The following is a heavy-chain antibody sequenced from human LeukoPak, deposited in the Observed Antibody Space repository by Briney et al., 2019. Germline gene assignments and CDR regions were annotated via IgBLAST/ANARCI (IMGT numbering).Heavy chain of an antibody. CDR2: ISSSGSTV. CDR1: GFTFSSYE. CDR3: ARDGFTIFGVVISNDY. Sequence: GGSLRLSCAASGFTFSSYEMNWVRQAPGKGLEWVSYISSSGSTVYYADSVKGRFTISRDNAKNSLYLQMNSLRAEDTAVYYCARDGFTIFGVVISNDYWGQGTLVTVSS. D-gene: IGHD3-3*01. V-gene: IGHV3-48*03. J-gene: IGHJ4*02.